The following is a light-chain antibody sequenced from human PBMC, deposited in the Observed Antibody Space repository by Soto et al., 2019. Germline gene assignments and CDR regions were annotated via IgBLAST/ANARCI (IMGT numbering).Light chain of an antibody. Sequence: EIVMTQSPATLSVSPGERATLSCGASQSVSTSLAWYQQKPGQAPRLLIYGASTRATGIPARFSGSGSGTEFTLTISSLQSEDFALYYCQKYNDWPITFGQGTRLEIK. CDR1: QSVSTS. CDR3: QKYNDWPIT. V-gene: IGKV3-15*01. J-gene: IGKJ5*01. CDR2: GAS.